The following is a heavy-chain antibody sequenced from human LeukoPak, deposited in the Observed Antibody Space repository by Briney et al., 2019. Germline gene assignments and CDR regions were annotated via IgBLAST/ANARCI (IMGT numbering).Heavy chain of an antibody. V-gene: IGHV3-7*01. CDR1: GFSLSNYW. J-gene: IGHJ4*02. CDR2: INQDGSDK. D-gene: IGHD3-10*01. CDR3: ARDGHYYGSGSPFYFDY. Sequence: GGSLRLSCAASGFSLSNYWMSWVRQAPGKGLEWVANINQDGSDKYYVDSVMGRFTISRDNSKNTLYLQMNSLRAEDTAVYYCARDGHYYGSGSPFYFDYWGQGTLVTVSS.